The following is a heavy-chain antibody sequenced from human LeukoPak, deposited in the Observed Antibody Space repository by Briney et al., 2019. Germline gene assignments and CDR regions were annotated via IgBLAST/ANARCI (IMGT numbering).Heavy chain of an antibody. D-gene: IGHD2-2*01. Sequence: ASVKVSCKASGYTFTSYDINWVRQATGQGLEWMGWMNPNSGNTGYAQKFQGRVTMTRNTSISTAYMELSSLRSEDTAVYYCARNLGEVVPAARGLWFDPWGQGTLVTVSS. J-gene: IGHJ5*02. CDR2: MNPNSGNT. V-gene: IGHV1-8*01. CDR1: GYTFTSYD. CDR3: ARNLGEVVPAARGLWFDP.